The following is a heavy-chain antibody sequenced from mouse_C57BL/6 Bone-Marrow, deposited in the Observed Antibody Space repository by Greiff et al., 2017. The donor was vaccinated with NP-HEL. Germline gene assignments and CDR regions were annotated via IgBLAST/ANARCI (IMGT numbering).Heavy chain of an antibody. V-gene: IGHV3-6*01. J-gene: IGHJ2*01. D-gene: IGHD4-1*01. CDR1: GYSITSGYY. Sequence: ESGPGLVKPSQSLSLTCSVTGYSITSGYYWNWIRQFPGNKLEWMGYISYDGSNNYNPSLKNRISITRDTSKNQFFLKLNSVTTEDTATYYCARERTGTEGHFDYWGQGTTLTVSS. CDR2: ISYDGSN. CDR3: ARERTGTEGHFDY.